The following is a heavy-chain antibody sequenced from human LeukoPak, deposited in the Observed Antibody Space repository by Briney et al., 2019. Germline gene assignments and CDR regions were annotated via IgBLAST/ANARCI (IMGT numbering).Heavy chain of an antibody. J-gene: IGHJ4*02. CDR3: ARSLGYCSGGSCFPFDY. D-gene: IGHD2-15*01. CDR2: IKQDGSEK. Sequence: GGSLRLSCAASGFTFSTYWMTWVRQAPGRGLEWLANIKQDGSEKYYVDSVKGRFIISRDNAKNSLYLQVNSLRAEDTAVYYCARSLGYCSGGSCFPFDYWGQGTLVTVSS. V-gene: IGHV3-7*04. CDR1: GFTFSTYW.